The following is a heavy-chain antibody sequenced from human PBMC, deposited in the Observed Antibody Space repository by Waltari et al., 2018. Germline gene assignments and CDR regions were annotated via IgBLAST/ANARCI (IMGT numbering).Heavy chain of an antibody. J-gene: IGHJ4*02. Sequence: QVQLVESGGGVVQPGGSLRLSCDASGLTVSSYGMHWVRQAPGKGLELVAFIRYDGSNKYYADSVKGRFTISRDNSKNTLYLQMNSLRAEDTAVYYCARGLAADYWGQRTLVTVSS. V-gene: IGHV3-30*02. CDR3: ARGLAADY. D-gene: IGHD6-13*01. CDR1: GLTVSSYG. CDR2: IRYDGSNK.